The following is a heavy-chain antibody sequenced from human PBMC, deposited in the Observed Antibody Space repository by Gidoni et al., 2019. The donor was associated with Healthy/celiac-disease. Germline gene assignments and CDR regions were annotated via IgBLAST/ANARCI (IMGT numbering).Heavy chain of an antibody. J-gene: IGHJ4*02. CDR1: GYTFTSYY. V-gene: IGHV1-46*01. D-gene: IGHD3-22*01. CDR2: INPSGGST. CDR3: ASDPASIRGSSGYYSSGIDY. Sequence: QVQLEQSGAEVKKPGASVKVSCKASGYTFTSYYMHWVRQAPGQGLEWMGIINPSGGSTSYEQKFQGRVTMTRDTSTSTVYMELNSLRSEDTAVYYCASDPASIRGSSGYYSSGIDYWGQGTLVTVSS.